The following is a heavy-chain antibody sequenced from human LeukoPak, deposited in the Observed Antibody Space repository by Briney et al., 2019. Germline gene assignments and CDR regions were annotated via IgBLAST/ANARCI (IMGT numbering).Heavy chain of an antibody. V-gene: IGHV4-4*07. J-gene: IGHJ4*02. D-gene: IGHD1-26*01. Sequence: SETLSLTCTVSGGSISSYYWSWIRQPAGKGLEWIGRIYTSGSTNYNPSLKSRVTMSVDTSKNQFSLKLSSVTAADTAVYYCATDYGSRVGATYGGDSTPPLWGQGTLVTVSS. CDR3: ATDYGSRVGATYGGDSTPPL. CDR1: GGSISSYY. CDR2: IYTSGST.